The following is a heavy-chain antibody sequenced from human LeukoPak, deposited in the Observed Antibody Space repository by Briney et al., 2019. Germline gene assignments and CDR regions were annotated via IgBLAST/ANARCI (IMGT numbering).Heavy chain of an antibody. Sequence: GGSRRLSCAASGFTVSSNYMSWVRQAPGKGLEWVSVIYSGGSTYYADSVKGRFTISRDNAKNSLYLQMNSLRAEDTAVYYCARDLEWLGYFDYWGQGTLVTVSS. CDR1: GFTVSSNY. D-gene: IGHD6-19*01. CDR3: ARDLEWLGYFDY. V-gene: IGHV3-66*01. J-gene: IGHJ4*02. CDR2: IYSGGST.